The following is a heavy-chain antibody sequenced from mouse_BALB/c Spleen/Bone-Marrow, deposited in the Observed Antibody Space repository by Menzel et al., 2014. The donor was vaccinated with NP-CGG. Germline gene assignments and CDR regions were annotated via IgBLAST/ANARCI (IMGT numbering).Heavy chain of an antibody. Sequence: EVQLQQSGPELVKPGASVKISCKASGYSFTGYFMNWVMQSHGKSLEWIGRINPYNGDTFYNQKFKGKATFTVDTSSSTAHMEHRSLASEDSAVYYCTRVTTDWYFDVWGAGTTVTVSS. CDR1: GYSFTGYF. V-gene: IGHV1-20*02. D-gene: IGHD1-1*01. CDR3: TRVTTDWYFDV. J-gene: IGHJ1*01. CDR2: INPYNGDT.